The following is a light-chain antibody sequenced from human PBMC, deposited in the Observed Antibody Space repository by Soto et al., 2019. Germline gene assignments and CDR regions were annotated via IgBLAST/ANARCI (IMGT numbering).Light chain of an antibody. V-gene: IGKV3-15*01. CDR3: QQFKRWTTGT. CDR2: YAS. J-gene: IGKJ4*01. Sequence: EILMTQSPATLSVSPGERATISCRASQSVDNSLAWYQHKPSQAPRLLIYYASTRATGIPARFSGSESGTECTITISNLQSEDFAVSYCQQFKRWTTGTFGGGTKVEIK. CDR1: QSVDNS.